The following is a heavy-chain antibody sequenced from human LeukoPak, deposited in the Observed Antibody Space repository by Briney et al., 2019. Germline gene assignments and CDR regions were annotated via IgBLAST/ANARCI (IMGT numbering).Heavy chain of an antibody. CDR1: GFTFSSYG. CDR3: AKCPLWFGELLLYYFDY. J-gene: IGHJ4*02. V-gene: IGHV3-30*02. Sequence: GGSLRLSCAASGFTFSSYGMHWVLQAPGKGLEWVAFIRCDGSNKYYADYVKGRFTISRDNSKNTLYLQMNSLRAEDTAVYYCAKCPLWFGELLLYYFDYWGQGTLVTVSS. D-gene: IGHD3-10*01. CDR2: IRCDGSNK.